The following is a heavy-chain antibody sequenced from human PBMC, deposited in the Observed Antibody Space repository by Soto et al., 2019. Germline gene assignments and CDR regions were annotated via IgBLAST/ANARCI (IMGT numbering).Heavy chain of an antibody. CDR1: GFTFTSSA. CDR2: IVVGSGNT. V-gene: IGHV1-58*01. CDR3: AAVPPLSLDYYYYYGMDV. J-gene: IGHJ6*02. Sequence: SVKVSCKASGFTFTSSAVQWVRQARGQRLEWIGWIVVGSGNTNYAQKFQERVTITRDMSTSTAYMELSSLRSEDTAVYYCAAVPPLSLDYYYYYGMDVWGQGTTVTVSS. D-gene: IGHD2-2*01.